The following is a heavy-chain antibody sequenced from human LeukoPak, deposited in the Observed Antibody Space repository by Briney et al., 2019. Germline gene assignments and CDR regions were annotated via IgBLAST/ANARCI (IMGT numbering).Heavy chain of an antibody. D-gene: IGHD1-14*01. CDR1: GYTFTGNY. Sequence: APVKVSCKTSGYTFTGNYMHWMRQAPGQGLEWMGWINLNSGGTNYAQKFQGRVIMTRDTSTSTAYMELNRLRFDDTAVYYCASWAGGNEPIASFDYWGQGTLVTVSS. CDR3: ASWAGGNEPIASFDY. J-gene: IGHJ4*02. V-gene: IGHV1-2*02. CDR2: INLNSGGT.